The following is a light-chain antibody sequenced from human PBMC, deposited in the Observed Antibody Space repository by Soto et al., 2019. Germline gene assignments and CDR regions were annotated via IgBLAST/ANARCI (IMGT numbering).Light chain of an antibody. CDR1: SSDVGGYNS. J-gene: IGLJ1*01. CDR3: SSYTSSMTNV. Sequence: QSVLTQPASVSGSPGQSITISCTGTSSDVGGYNSVSWYQHHPGKAPKLILYGVGDRPSGVSYRFSGSKSGNTASPTISGLQAADEADYFCSSYTSSMTNVFGSGTKVTVL. V-gene: IGLV2-14*03. CDR2: GVG.